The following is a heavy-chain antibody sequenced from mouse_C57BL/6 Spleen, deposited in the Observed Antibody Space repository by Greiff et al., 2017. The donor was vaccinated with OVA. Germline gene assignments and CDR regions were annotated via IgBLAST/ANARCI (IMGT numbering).Heavy chain of an antibody. Sequence: QVQLQQPGAELVKPGASVKMSCKASGYTFTSYWITWVKQRPGQGLEWIGDIYPGSGSTNYNEKFKSKATLTVDTSSSTAYMQLSSLTSEDSAVYYCTRWGVTTGVAGNFDVWGTGTTVTVSS. V-gene: IGHV1-55*01. D-gene: IGHD1-1*01. CDR3: TRWGVTTGVAGNFDV. CDR1: GYTFTSYW. J-gene: IGHJ1*03. CDR2: IYPGSGST.